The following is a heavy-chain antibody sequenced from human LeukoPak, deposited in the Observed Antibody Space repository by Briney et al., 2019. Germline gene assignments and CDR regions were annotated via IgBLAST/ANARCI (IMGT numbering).Heavy chain of an antibody. CDR2: IHNTGRT. V-gene: IGHV4-59*01. CDR1: GGSISGYY. D-gene: IGHD2-15*01. Sequence: PSETLSLTCSVSGGSISGYYWSWIRQPPGKGLEWIGYIHNTGRTNYNPSLKSRISISVDTSKNQFSLKLNSVTAADTAVYYCARKKGGCSGDNCPLGYWGQGTLVTVPS. CDR3: ARKKGGCSGDNCPLGY. J-gene: IGHJ4*02.